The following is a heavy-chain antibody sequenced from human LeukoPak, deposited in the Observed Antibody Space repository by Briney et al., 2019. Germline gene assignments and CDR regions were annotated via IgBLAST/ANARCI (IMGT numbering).Heavy chain of an antibody. CDR2: MWYDGSNK. CDR1: GFTFSSYG. D-gene: IGHD2-21*01. J-gene: IGHJ5*02. V-gene: IGHV3-33*08. CDR3: ARDGRDCGRDRCYSWFDP. Sequence: GGSLRLSCAASGFTFSSYGMHWVRQAPGKGLEWVAVMWYDGSNKYYADSVKGRFTISRDNSKKSLDLQMNSLRAEDTAIYYCARDGRDCGRDRCYSWFDPWGQGTLVTVSS.